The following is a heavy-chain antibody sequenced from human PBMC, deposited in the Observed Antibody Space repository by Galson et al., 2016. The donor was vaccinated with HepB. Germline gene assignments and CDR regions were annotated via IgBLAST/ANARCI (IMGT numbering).Heavy chain of an antibody. CDR3: ARDKRGDFHDSSGYKPFDY. V-gene: IGHV1-18*01. J-gene: IGHJ4*02. CDR2: MSAYNGNT. Sequence: SVKVSCKAPGYTFTTYAFSWVRQAPGQGLEWMGWMSAYNGNTNYAQKFQGRVTMTRDTSTSTAFMELRNLRSDDTAVYYCARDKRGDFHDSSGYKPFDYWGQGTLVTVSS. CDR1: GYTFTTYA. D-gene: IGHD3-22*01.